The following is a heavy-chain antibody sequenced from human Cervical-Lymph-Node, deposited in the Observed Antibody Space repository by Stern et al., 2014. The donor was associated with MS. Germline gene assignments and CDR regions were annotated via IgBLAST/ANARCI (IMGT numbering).Heavy chain of an antibody. CDR2: ISAYNGNT. CDR3: ARAAGILDF. Sequence: QVQLAQSGNEVKKPGASVKVSCEASGYTFTSYGISWVRQAPGQGREWMGWISAYNGNTNYEQKFQDRVTMTTDTSTSTVYMELRNLRSDDAALYYCARAAGILDFWGQGTLVTVSS. J-gene: IGHJ4*02. CDR1: GYTFTSYG. D-gene: IGHD1-1*01. V-gene: IGHV1-18*01.